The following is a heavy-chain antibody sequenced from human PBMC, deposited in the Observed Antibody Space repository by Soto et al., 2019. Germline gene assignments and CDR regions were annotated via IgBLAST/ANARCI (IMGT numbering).Heavy chain of an antibody. CDR3: ARRGLTEVYYYYGMDV. J-gene: IGHJ6*02. CDR1: GGSISSYY. CDR2: IYYSGST. V-gene: IGHV4-59*01. Sequence: SETLSLTCTVSGGSISSYYWSWIRQPPGKGLEWIGYIYYSGSTNYNPSLKSRVTISVDTSKNQFSLKLSSVTAADTAVYYCARRGLTEVYYYYGMDVWGQGTTVTVSS. D-gene: IGHD3-10*01.